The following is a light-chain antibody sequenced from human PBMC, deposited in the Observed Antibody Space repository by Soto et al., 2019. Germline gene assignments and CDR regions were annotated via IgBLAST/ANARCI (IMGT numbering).Light chain of an antibody. CDR3: AAWDDSLNGPV. V-gene: IGLV1-44*01. CDR2: SYN. J-gene: IGLJ3*02. CDR1: SSNIGTNI. Sequence: QSVLTPPPSASGTPGQRVTISCSGSSSNIGTNIVNWYQQVPGTAPKLLIYSYNQRPSGVPDRFSGSKSGTSASLAISGLQSEDEADYYCAAWDDSLNGPVFGGGTKVTVL.